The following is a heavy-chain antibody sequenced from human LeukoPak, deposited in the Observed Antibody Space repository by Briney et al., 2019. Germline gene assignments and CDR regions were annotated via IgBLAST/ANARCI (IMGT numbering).Heavy chain of an antibody. CDR3: ARDRPPYYDFWSGYEDAFDI. J-gene: IGHJ3*02. Sequence: PSETLSLTCTVSGVSISSYYWSWIRQPPGKGLEWIGRIYTSGSTNYNPSLKSRVTMSVDTSKNQFSLKLSSVTAADTAVYYCARDRPPYYDFWSGYEDAFDIWGQGTMVTVSS. V-gene: IGHV4-4*07. D-gene: IGHD3-3*01. CDR2: IYTSGST. CDR1: GVSISSYY.